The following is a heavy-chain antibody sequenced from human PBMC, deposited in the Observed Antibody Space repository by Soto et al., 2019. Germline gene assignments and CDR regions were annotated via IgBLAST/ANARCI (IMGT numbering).Heavy chain of an antibody. V-gene: IGHV4-39*01. CDR1: GGSISSSSYY. CDR3: ARPLRYCSGGSCYPNWLDP. Sequence: SETLSLTCTVSGGSISSSSYYWGWIRQPPGKGLEWIGSIYYSGSTYYNPSLKSRVTISVDTSKNQFSLKLSSVTAADTAVYYCARPLRYCSGGSCYPNWLDPWGQGTLVTVSS. CDR2: IYYSGST. J-gene: IGHJ5*02. D-gene: IGHD2-15*01.